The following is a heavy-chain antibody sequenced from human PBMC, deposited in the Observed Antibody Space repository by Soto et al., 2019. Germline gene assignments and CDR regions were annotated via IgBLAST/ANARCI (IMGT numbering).Heavy chain of an antibody. CDR2: IYYSGST. CDR3: AREFLTEGIAAAGTFDY. D-gene: IGHD6-13*01. V-gene: IGHV4-31*03. Sequence: QVQLQESGPGLVKPSQTLSLTCTVSGGSISSGGYYWSWIRQHPGKGLEWIGYIYYSGSTYYNPSLKSRVTITVDTSKNQFSLKLSSVTAADTAVYYCAREFLTEGIAAAGTFDYWGQGTLVTVSS. CDR1: GGSISSGGYY. J-gene: IGHJ4*02.